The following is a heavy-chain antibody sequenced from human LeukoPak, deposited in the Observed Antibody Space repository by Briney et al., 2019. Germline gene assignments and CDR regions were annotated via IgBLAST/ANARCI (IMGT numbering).Heavy chain of an antibody. J-gene: IGHJ5*02. CDR2: IIPIFGTA. D-gene: IGHD2-15*01. V-gene: IGHV1-69*05. CDR3: ARDKYCSGGSCYFGWFDP. CDR1: GGTFGSYA. Sequence: SVKVSCKASGGTFGSYAISWVRQAPGQGLEWMGRIIPIFGTANYAQKFQGRVTITTDESTSTAYMELSSLRSEDTAVYYCARDKYCSGGSCYFGWFDPWGQGTLVTVSS.